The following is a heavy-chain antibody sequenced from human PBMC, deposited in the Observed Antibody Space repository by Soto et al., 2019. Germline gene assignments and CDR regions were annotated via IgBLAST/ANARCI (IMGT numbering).Heavy chain of an antibody. CDR2: INVGNGNT. J-gene: IGHJ4*02. CDR3: TSDNKGLADY. V-gene: IGHV1-3*01. Sequence: ASVKGSCKASGYTSTNYAVHWVRQAPGQGLQWIGWINVGNGNTKSSQKFQGRVTFSRDTSASTAYMEVSSLTSEDTAVYYCTSDNKGLADYWGQGTLVTVSS. CDR1: GYTSTNYA.